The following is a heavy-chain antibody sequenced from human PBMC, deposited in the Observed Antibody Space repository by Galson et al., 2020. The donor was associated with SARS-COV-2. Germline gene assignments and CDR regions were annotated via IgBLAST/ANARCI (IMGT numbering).Heavy chain of an antibody. V-gene: IGHV1-46*03. Sequence: ASVKVSCQASGYNFTSYYMHWVRQDPGQGLEWMGIINPSGGSTSYAQKFQGRVTMTRDTSTSTVYMELSSMRSEDTAVYYCARGQDYSRNYYYYYMDVWGKGTTVTVSS. CDR1: GYNFTSYY. D-gene: IGHD4-4*01. J-gene: IGHJ6*03. CDR3: ARGQDYSRNYYYYYMDV. CDR2: INPSGGST.